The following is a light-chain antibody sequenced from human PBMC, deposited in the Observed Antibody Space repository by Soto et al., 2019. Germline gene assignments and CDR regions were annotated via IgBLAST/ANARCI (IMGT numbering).Light chain of an antibody. J-gene: IGKJ1*01. CDR2: GAS. CDR3: HQYGSPPWT. CDR1: QCVRSSY. Sequence: EIVLTQSPGTLSLSPGEGATLSCRASQCVRSSYLAWYQQKPGQAPRLLIYGASSRATGIPERFSGSGSGTDFTLTISRLEPEDFAVYYCHQYGSPPWTFGQGTKMEIK. V-gene: IGKV3-20*01.